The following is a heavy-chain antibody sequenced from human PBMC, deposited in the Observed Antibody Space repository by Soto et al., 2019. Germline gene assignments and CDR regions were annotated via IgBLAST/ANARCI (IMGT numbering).Heavy chain of an antibody. D-gene: IGHD3-22*01. Sequence: SVKVSCKASGGTFSSYAISWVRQAPGQGLEWMGGIIPIFGTANYAQKFQGRVTITADESTSTAYMELSSLRSEDTAVYYCARGMVVIDHYYYYGMDVWGQGTTVTVSS. CDR2: IIPIFGTA. CDR1: GGTFSSYA. V-gene: IGHV1-69*13. J-gene: IGHJ6*02. CDR3: ARGMVVIDHYYYYGMDV.